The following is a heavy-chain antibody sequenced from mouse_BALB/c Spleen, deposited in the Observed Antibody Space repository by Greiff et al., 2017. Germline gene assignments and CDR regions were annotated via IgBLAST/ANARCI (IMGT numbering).Heavy chain of an antibody. J-gene: IGHJ3*01. V-gene: IGHV1-63*02. Sequence: QVQLQQSGAELVRPGTSVKISCTASGYTFTNYWLGWVKQRPGPGLEWIGDIYPGGGYTNYNEKFKGKATLTADTSSSTAYLQLSSLTSEDSAVYFCARGGYDGFAYWGQGTLVTVSA. D-gene: IGHD2-2*01. CDR1: GYTFTNYW. CDR2: IYPGGGYT. CDR3: ARGGYDGFAY.